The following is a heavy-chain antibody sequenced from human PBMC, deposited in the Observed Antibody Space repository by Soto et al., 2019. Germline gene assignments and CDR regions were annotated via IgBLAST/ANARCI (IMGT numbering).Heavy chain of an antibody. V-gene: IGHV3-15*07. CDR1: GFTFSNAW. J-gene: IGHJ4*02. CDR2: IKSKTDGGTT. Sequence: GGSLRLSCAASGFTFSNAWMNWVRQAPGKGLEWVGRIKSKTDGGTTDYAAPVKGRFTISRDDSKNTLYLQMNSLKTEDTAVYYCTTGLVLGYCSSTSCYEVDYWGQGTLVTVSS. D-gene: IGHD2-2*01. CDR3: TTGLVLGYCSSTSCYEVDY.